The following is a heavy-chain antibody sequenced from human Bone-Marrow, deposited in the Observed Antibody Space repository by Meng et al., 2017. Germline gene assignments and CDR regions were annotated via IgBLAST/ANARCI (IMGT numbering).Heavy chain of an antibody. J-gene: IGHJ4*02. D-gene: IGHD6-13*01. CDR3: ARERLDIEAAAALGYFDY. CDR2: ISSSGSTI. Sequence: GESLKISCAASGFTFSSYEMNWVRQAPGKGLEWVSYISSSGSTIYYADSVKGRFTISRDNAKNSLYLQMNSLRAEDTAVYYCARERLDIEAAAALGYFDYWGQGTRVTVSS. CDR1: GFTFSSYE. V-gene: IGHV3-48*03.